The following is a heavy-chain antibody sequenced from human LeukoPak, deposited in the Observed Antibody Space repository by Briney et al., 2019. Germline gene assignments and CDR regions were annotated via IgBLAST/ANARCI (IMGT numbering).Heavy chain of an antibody. CDR1: GYTFTSYG. J-gene: IGHJ4*02. CDR3: ATFSYGGSEEDFDY. D-gene: IGHD5-12*01. V-gene: IGHV1-18*01. Sequence: GASVKVSCKASGYTFTSYGIIWVRQAPGQGLEWMGWISTYNGNTNSAQKFQGRVTMTTDTSTSTAYMDLRSLRSDDTAVYYCATFSYGGSEEDFDYWGQGTLVTVSS. CDR2: ISTYNGNT.